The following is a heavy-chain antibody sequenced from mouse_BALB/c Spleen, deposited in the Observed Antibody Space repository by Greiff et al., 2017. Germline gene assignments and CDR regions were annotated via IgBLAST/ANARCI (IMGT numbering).Heavy chain of an antibody. D-gene: IGHD2-4*01. CDR3: ARGDYDGVYYAMDY. CDR2: IYPGGGYT. CDR1: GYTFTNYW. V-gene: IGHV1-63*02. Sequence: QVQLQQSGAELVRPGTSVKISCKASGYTFTNYWLGWVKQRPGHGLEWIGDIYPGGGYTNYNEKFKGKATLTADTSSSTAYMQLSSLTSEDSAVYFCARGDYDGVYYAMDYWGQGTSVTVSS. J-gene: IGHJ4*01.